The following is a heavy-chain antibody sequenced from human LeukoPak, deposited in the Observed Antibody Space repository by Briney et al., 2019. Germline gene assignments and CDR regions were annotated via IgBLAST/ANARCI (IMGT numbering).Heavy chain of an antibody. J-gene: IGHJ4*02. CDR2: IYHSGST. Sequence: SETLSPTCAVSGYSISSGYYWGWIRQPPGKGLEWIGSIYHSGSTYYNPSLKSRVTISVDTSKNQFSLKLSSVTAADTAVYYCARGTDFWSGYYGYWGQGTLVTVSS. CDR1: GYSISSGYY. D-gene: IGHD3-3*01. V-gene: IGHV4-38-2*01. CDR3: ARGTDFWSGYYGY.